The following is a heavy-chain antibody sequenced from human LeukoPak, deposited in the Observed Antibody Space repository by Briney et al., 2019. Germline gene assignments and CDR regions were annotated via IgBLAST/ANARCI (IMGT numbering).Heavy chain of an antibody. J-gene: IGHJ4*02. D-gene: IGHD5-24*01. CDR1: GYTFTGYY. V-gene: IGHV1-2*02. CDR2: INPNSGGT. Sequence: ASVKVSCKASGYTFTGYYMHWVRQAPGQGLEWMGWINPNSGGTNYAQKFQGRVTMTRDTSTSTVYMELSSLRSEDTAVYYCARAPRDGPPRDCFDYWGQGTLVTVSS. CDR3: ARAPRDGPPRDCFDY.